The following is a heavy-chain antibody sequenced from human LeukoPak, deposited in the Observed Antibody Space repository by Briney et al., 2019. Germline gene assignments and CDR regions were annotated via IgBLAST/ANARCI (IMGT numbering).Heavy chain of an antibody. Sequence: SETLSLTCAVYGGSFSGYYWSWIRQPPGKGLEWIGEINHSGSTNYNPSLKSRVTMSVDTSKNQFSLKLSSVTAADTAVYYCARDTYYYDSSGYHQFDYWGQGTLVTVSS. CDR1: GGSFSGYY. CDR3: ARDTYYYDSSGYHQFDY. V-gene: IGHV4-34*01. J-gene: IGHJ4*02. D-gene: IGHD3-22*01. CDR2: INHSGST.